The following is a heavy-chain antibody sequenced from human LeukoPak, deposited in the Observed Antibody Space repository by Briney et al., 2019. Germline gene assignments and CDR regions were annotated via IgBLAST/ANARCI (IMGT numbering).Heavy chain of an antibody. CDR3: ARGVLALRRALDI. V-gene: IGHV4-59*01. CDR2: FYTIGGT. CDR1: GGSISSYY. Sequence: SETLSLTCTVSGGSISSYYWSWIRQTPWKGLEWIGYFYTIGGTYYNPSLKSRVTISADTSKNQFSLNLSSVTAADTAVYYCARGVLALRRALDIWGQGTMITVSS. D-gene: IGHD3-3*01. J-gene: IGHJ3*02.